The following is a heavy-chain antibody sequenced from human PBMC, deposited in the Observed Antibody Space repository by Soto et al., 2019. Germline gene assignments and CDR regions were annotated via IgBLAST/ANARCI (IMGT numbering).Heavy chain of an antibody. CDR2: IYYSGST. V-gene: IGHV4-30-4*01. J-gene: IGHJ5*02. D-gene: IGHD2-2*01. CDR3: ARATIVLVPAAMVSHWFDP. CDR1: GGSISSGDYY. Sequence: QVQLQESGPGLVKPSQTLSLTCTVSGGSISSGDYYWSWIRQPPGKGLEWIGYIYYSGSTYYNPSLKGRVTISVDTSKNQFSLKLSSVTAADTAVYYCARATIVLVPAAMVSHWFDPWGQGTLVTVSS.